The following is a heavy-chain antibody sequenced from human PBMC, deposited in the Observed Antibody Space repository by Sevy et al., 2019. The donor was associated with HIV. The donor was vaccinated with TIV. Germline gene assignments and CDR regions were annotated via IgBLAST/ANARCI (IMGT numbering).Heavy chain of an antibody. D-gene: IGHD2-21*01. CDR3: ARVIDSEGAFDL. Sequence: SETLSLTCTASGGSIRRYYWSWIRQPPGKGLEWIGYIYNSGNTNYNPSLKSRVTISVDTSKNQFSLRLSSVTAADTAVYYCARVIDSEGAFDLWGQGTMVTVSS. J-gene: IGHJ3*01. CDR2: IYNSGNT. CDR1: GGSIRRYY. V-gene: IGHV4-59*13.